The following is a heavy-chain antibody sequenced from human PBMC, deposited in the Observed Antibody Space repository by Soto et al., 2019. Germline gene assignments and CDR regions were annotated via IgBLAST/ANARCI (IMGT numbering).Heavy chain of an antibody. CDR2: INAGNGNT. D-gene: IGHD2-2*01. CDR1: GYTFTSYA. CDR3: ARESDYCSRTSCPHDAFDI. J-gene: IGHJ3*02. V-gene: IGHV1-3*01. Sequence: ASVKVSCKASGYTFTSYAMHWVRQAPGQRLEWMGWINAGNGNTKYSQKFQGRVTITRDTSASTAYMELSSLRSEDTAVYYCARESDYCSRTSCPHDAFDIWGKGTMV.